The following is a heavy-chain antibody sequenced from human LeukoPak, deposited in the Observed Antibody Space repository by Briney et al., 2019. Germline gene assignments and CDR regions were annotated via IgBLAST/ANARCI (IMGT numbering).Heavy chain of an antibody. CDR1: GGSISSYY. D-gene: IGHD3-10*01. J-gene: IGHJ5*02. Sequence: SETLSLTCIVSGGSISSYYWSWIRQPPGKGLEWIGHIFYTGSSNYNPSLKSRATISLDRSKNQFSLRLTSVTAADTAVYYCARAGPWQIDPWGQGTLVTVSS. CDR2: IFYTGSS. V-gene: IGHV4-59*01. CDR3: ARAGPWQIDP.